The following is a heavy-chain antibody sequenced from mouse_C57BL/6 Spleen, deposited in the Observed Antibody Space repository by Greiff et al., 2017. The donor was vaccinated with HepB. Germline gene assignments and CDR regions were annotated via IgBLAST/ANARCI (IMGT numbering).Heavy chain of an antibody. CDR1: GYTFTDYN. J-gene: IGHJ4*01. CDR2: INPNNGGT. D-gene: IGHD1-1*01. V-gene: IGHV1-22*01. CDR3: AKDYGSSYAMDY. Sequence: EVQLQQSGPELVKPGASVKMSCKASGYTFTDYNMHWVKQSHGKSLEWIGYINPNNGGTSYNQKFKGKATLTVNKSSSTAYMELRSLTSEDSAVYYCAKDYGSSYAMDYWGQGTSVTVSS.